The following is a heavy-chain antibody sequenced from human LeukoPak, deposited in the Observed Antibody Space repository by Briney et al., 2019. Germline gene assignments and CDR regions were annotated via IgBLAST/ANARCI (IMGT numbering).Heavy chain of an antibody. CDR2: IYSGGST. CDR3: ARDGVGYYYYYGMDV. Sequence: GGSLRLSCAASGFTVSSNYMSWVRQAPGKGLEWVSVIYSGGSTYYADSVEGRFTISRDNSKNTLYLQMNSLRAEDTAVYYCARDGVGYYYYYGMDVWGQGTTVTVSS. V-gene: IGHV3-53*01. D-gene: IGHD1-26*01. J-gene: IGHJ6*02. CDR1: GFTVSSNY.